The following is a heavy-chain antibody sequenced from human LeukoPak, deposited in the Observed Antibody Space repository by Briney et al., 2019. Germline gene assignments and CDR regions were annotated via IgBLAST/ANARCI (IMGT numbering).Heavy chain of an antibody. V-gene: IGHV3-20*04. Sequence: GGSLRLSGAASGFTFDDYGMSGVRQAPGKGLDWVFDINWNGGSTDYADSVKGRFTISRDNSKNTLYLQMNSLRAEDTAVYYCARDGRAYCGGDCYFQHWGQGTLVTVSS. D-gene: IGHD2-21*02. CDR3: ARDGRAYCGGDCYFQH. CDR1: GFTFDDYG. J-gene: IGHJ1*01. CDR2: INWNGGST.